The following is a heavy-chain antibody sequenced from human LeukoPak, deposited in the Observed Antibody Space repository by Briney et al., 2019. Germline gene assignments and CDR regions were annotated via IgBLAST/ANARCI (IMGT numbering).Heavy chain of an antibody. V-gene: IGHV4-4*07. J-gene: IGHJ5*02. CDR2: IYTSGST. CDR1: GGSISSYY. CDR3: AREPTRGPQLDHGFDP. Sequence: SETLSLTCTVSGGSISSYYWSWIRQPAGKGLEWIGRIYTSGSTNYNPSLKSRVTMSVDTSKNQFSLKLSSVTAADTAVYYCAREPTRGPQLDHGFDPWGQGTLVTVSS. D-gene: IGHD3-10*01.